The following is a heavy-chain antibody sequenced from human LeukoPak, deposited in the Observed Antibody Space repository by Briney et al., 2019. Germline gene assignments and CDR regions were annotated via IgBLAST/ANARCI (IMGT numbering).Heavy chain of an antibody. D-gene: IGHD6-19*01. CDR2: IASDSKVT. Sequence: PGGSLRLSCAASGFTFSDYSTNWVPQAPGMGLEWGLAIASDSKVTLYTDSVKGRFTISRDTAKNSLDLQMHTPRAADTAVYYCSSLLSTGWYSFESWGQGTLVIVSS. J-gene: IGHJ4*02. CDR1: GFTFSDYS. V-gene: IGHV3-21*03. CDR3: SSLLSTGWYSFES.